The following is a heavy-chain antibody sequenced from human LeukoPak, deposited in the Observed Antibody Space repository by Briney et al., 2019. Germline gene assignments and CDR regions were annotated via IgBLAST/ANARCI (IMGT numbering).Heavy chain of an antibody. CDR1: GFSLSTSGVG. CDR3: ARRPEYSSGWTRPGGGYDY. Sequence: SGPALVKPTQTLTLTCTFSGFSLSTSGVGVGWIRQPPGKALEWLALIHWDDDKRYSPSLKSRLTITKDTSKNQVVLTMTNMDPVDTATYYCARRPEYSSGWTRPGGGYDYWGQGTLVTVSS. CDR2: IHWDDDK. V-gene: IGHV2-5*02. J-gene: IGHJ4*02. D-gene: IGHD6-19*01.